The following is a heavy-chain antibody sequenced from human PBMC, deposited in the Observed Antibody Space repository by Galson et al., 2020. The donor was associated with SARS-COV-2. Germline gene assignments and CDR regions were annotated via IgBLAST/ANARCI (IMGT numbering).Heavy chain of an antibody. J-gene: IGHJ5*02. CDR2: IYRSGGT. CDR1: GYSISSGYC. Sequence: SETLSLTCGVSGYSISSGYCWGWIRQPPGKGLEWIGTIYRSGGTNYNPSLKSRVTISMDTSINQFSLRLSSVTAADTAFYYCARRVDVVVAAATGGQFDPWGQGVLVTVS. CDR3: ARRVDVVVAAATGGQFDP. V-gene: IGHV4-38-2*01. D-gene: IGHD2-15*01.